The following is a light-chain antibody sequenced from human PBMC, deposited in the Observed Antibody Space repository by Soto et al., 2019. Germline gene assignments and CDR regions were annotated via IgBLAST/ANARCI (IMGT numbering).Light chain of an antibody. Sequence: IQLTQTPSSLSAYVGDRVTITCRASQGISSYLAWYQQKPGKAPKLLIYAASTLQSGVPSRFSGSGSGTDFTLTISSLQPEDFATYYCQQLNSYPTFCQGTRLEI. V-gene: IGKV1-9*01. CDR2: AAS. CDR1: QGISSY. J-gene: IGKJ5*01. CDR3: QQLNSYPT.